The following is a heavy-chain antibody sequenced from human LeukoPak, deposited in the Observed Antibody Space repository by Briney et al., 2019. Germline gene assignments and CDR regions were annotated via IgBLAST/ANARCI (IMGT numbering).Heavy chain of an antibody. D-gene: IGHD2-21*01. Sequence: PSETLSLTCTVSGGSISSYHWIWIRQPPGEGLEWIGYIHYSGSTNYNPSLKSRVTTSVDTSKKQFSLKLRSVTAADTAVYYCARSVSWGLLVRDDAFDIWGQGTMVTVSS. CDR2: IHYSGST. CDR1: GGSISSYH. J-gene: IGHJ3*02. V-gene: IGHV4-59*08. CDR3: ARSVSWGLLVRDDAFDI.